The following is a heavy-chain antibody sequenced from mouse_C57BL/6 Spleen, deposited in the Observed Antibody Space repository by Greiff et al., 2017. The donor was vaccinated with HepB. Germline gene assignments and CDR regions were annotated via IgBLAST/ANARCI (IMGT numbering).Heavy chain of an antibody. D-gene: IGHD2-4*01. CDR2: ISNKANGYTT. J-gene: IGHJ1*03. CDR1: GFTFTDYY. V-gene: IGHV7-3*01. CDR3: ARYMPWTMRLRRDGYFDV. Sequence: EVMLVESGGGLVQPGGSLSLSCAASGFTFTDYYMSWVRQPPGKALEWLGFISNKANGYTTEYSASVKGRFTISRDNSQSILYLQMIARRAEDSATYYCARYMPWTMRLRRDGYFDVWGTGTTVTVSS.